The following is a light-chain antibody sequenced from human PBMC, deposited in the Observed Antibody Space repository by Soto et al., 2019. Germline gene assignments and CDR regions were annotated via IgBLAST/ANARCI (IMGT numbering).Light chain of an antibody. Sequence: DIVMTQSQDSLAVSLGERVAIKCKSSQTVLYSRNNMNYLAWYNQKPGQPPKLLLYWEPTRESGVPDRFSGSGSGTDFTLTISSLQAEDGVGYYCKEFVYLLTTFGGGSKVDIK. CDR3: KEFVYLLTT. CDR2: WEP. V-gene: IGKV4-1*01. J-gene: IGKJ4*01. CDR1: QTVLYSRNNMNY.